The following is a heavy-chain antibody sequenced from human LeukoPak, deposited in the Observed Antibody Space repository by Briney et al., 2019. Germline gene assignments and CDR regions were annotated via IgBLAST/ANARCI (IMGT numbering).Heavy chain of an antibody. Sequence: GGSLRLSCAASGFTLEDYGMSWVRQAPGKGLEWVSAINWNSEAAGYVDSVKGRFTISRDNAKNSLYLQMNSLRAEDTAFYYCAKGFVVVVSATQSSWFDPWGQGTLVTVSS. V-gene: IGHV3-20*04. CDR1: GFTLEDYG. D-gene: IGHD2-15*01. CDR3: AKGFVVVVSATQSSWFDP. CDR2: INWNSEAA. J-gene: IGHJ5*02.